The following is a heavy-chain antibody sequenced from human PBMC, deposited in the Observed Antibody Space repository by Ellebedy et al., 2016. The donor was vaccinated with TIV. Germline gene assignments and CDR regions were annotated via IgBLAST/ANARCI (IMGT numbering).Heavy chain of an antibody. CDR2: INQDGRTT. CDR1: GFTFIASW. J-gene: IGHJ3*02. V-gene: IGHV3-7*01. Sequence: PGGSLRLSCAASGFTFIASWMTWVRQAPGQGLEWVANINQDGRTTNYVDSVKGRFTISRDNAKNSLYLQLNSLRVDDTAMYYCATDKVCFTFDIWGRGTMVTVSS. CDR3: ATDKVCFTFDI.